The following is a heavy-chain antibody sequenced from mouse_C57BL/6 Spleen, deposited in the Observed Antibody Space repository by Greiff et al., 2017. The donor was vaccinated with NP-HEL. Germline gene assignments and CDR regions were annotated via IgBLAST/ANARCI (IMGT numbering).Heavy chain of an antibody. Sequence: EVQLMESGGGLVKPGGSLKLSCAASGFTFSDYGMHWVRQAPERGLEWVAYISSGSSTIYYADTVKGRFTISRDNAKNTLFLQMTSLTSEDTAMYYCARRELNCNWYFDVWGTGTTVTVSS. CDR2: ISSGSSTI. J-gene: IGHJ1*03. D-gene: IGHD4-1*01. CDR1: GFTFSDYG. V-gene: IGHV5-17*01. CDR3: ARRELNCNWYFDV.